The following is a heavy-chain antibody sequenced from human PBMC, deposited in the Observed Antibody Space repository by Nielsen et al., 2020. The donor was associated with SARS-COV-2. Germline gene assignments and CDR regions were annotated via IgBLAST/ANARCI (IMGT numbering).Heavy chain of an antibody. CDR2: IYYSGST. CDR3: ARGGWVRGNDY. V-gene: IGHV4-61*01. CDR1: GGSVSSGSYY. Sequence: GSLRLSCTVSGGSVSSGSYYWSWIRQPPGKGLEWIGYIYYSGSTNYNPSLKSRVTISVDTSKNQFSLKLSSVTAADTAVYYCARGGWVRGNDYWGQGTLVTVSS. D-gene: IGHD3-10*01. J-gene: IGHJ4*02.